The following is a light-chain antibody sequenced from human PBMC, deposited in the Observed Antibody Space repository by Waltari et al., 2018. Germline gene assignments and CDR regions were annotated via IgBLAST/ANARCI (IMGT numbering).Light chain of an antibody. CDR3: MQALQTPWT. CDR2: LGS. CDR1: QSLLHSNGYNY. J-gene: IGKJ1*01. Sequence: IVMTQSPLSLPVTPGEPASISCRSSQSLLHSNGYNYLDWYLQKPGQSPQLLIYLGSNRSSGVPDRFSGRGSGTDCTLKISRVEAEDVGVYYCMQALQTPWTFGQGTKVEIK. V-gene: IGKV2-28*01.